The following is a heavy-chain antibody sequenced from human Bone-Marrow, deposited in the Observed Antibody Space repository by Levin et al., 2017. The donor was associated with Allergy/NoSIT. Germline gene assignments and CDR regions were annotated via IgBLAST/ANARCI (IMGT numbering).Heavy chain of an antibody. CDR1: GYSISSGYY. J-gene: IGHJ5*02. Sequence: PSETLSLTCVVSGYSISSGYYWGWVRQTPGKGLEWIGNIFRSGSTDYNSSLRSRVAILLDTSKNQFSLKVTSVTAADTAIYYCAKGGEMFDPWGQGTLVTVSS. D-gene: IGHD2-15*01. CDR3: AKGGEMFDP. V-gene: IGHV4-38-2*01. CDR2: IFRSGST.